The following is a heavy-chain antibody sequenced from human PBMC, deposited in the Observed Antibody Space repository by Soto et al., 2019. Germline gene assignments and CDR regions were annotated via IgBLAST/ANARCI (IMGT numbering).Heavy chain of an antibody. CDR2: ISGSGGST. CDR1: GFTFSSYA. V-gene: IGHV3-23*01. CDR3: AKGPPTTPGGDYYYYYGMDV. Sequence: GGSLRLSCAASGFTFSSYAMSWVRQAPGKGLEWVSAISGSGGSTYYADSVKGRFTISRDNSKNTLYLQMNSLRAEDTAVYYCAKGPPTTPGGDYYYYYGMDVWGQGTTVTVSS. D-gene: IGHD3-16*01. J-gene: IGHJ6*02.